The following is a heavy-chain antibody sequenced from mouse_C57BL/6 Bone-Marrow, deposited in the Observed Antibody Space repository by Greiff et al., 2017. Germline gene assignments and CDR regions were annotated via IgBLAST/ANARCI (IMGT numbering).Heavy chain of an antibody. Sequence: EVKLQESGPGLVKPSQSLSLTCSVTGYSITSGYYWNWIRQFPGNKLEWMGYISYDGSNNYNPSLKNRISFTRDTSKNQFFLKLNSVTTEDTATYYCARDPLYDYDEAYWGQGTLVTVSA. D-gene: IGHD2-4*01. CDR3: ARDPLYDYDEAY. J-gene: IGHJ3*01. V-gene: IGHV3-6*01. CDR1: GYSITSGYY. CDR2: ISYDGSN.